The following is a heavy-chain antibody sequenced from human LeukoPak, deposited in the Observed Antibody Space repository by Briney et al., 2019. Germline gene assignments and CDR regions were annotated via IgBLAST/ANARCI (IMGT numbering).Heavy chain of an antibody. Sequence: ASVQVSCKASGYTFTSYYMHWVRQAPGQGLEWMGLINPSGGSTSYAQKFQGRVTMTRDTSTSTVYMELSSLRSEDTAVYYCARGTRDGYNPEYYFDYWGQGTLVTVSS. CDR3: ARGTRDGYNPEYYFDY. J-gene: IGHJ4*02. D-gene: IGHD5-24*01. V-gene: IGHV1-46*01. CDR2: INPSGGST. CDR1: GYTFTSYY.